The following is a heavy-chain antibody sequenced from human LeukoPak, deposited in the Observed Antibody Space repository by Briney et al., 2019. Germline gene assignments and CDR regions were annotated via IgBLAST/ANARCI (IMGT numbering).Heavy chain of an antibody. V-gene: IGHV5-51*01. Sequence: GESLKISCKGSGYSFTSYWIGWVRQIPGKGLEWMGIIYPGDSDTRYSPSFQGQVTISADKSISTAYLQWSSLKASDTAMYYCARQNDFWSGYAMFDYWGQGTLVTVSS. CDR2: IYPGDSDT. D-gene: IGHD3-3*01. J-gene: IGHJ4*02. CDR3: ARQNDFWSGYAMFDY. CDR1: GYSFTSYW.